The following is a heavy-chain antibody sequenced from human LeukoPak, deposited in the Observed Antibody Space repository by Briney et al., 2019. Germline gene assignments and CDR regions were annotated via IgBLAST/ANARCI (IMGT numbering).Heavy chain of an antibody. D-gene: IGHD5-12*01. J-gene: IGHJ4*02. CDR2: ICGSGGRT. CDR3: ARDPLATITDPFHFDY. CDR1: GFTFSSYA. V-gene: IGHV3-23*01. Sequence: PGGSLRLSCAASGFTFSSYAMSWVRQAPGKGLEWVSAICGSGGRTYYADSVKGRFTISRDNSKNTLYLQMNSLRAEDTAVYYCARDPLATITDPFHFDYWGQGTLVTVSS.